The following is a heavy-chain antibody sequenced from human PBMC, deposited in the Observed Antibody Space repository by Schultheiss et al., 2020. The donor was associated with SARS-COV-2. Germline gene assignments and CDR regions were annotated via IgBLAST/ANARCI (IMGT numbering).Heavy chain of an antibody. V-gene: IGHV4-34*01. CDR2: INHSGST. CDR1: GGSFSGYY. D-gene: IGHD2-2*01. CDR3: ARGGGDCSSTSCYFDAFDI. Sequence: SETLSLTCAVYGGSFSGYYWSWIRQPPGKGLEWIGEINHSGSTNYNPSLKSRVTISVDTSKNQFSLKLSSVTAADTAVYYCARGGGDCSSTSCYFDAFDIWGQGTMVTVSS. J-gene: IGHJ3*02.